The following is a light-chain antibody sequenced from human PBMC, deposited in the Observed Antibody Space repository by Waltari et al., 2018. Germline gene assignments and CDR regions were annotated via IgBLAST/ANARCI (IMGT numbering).Light chain of an antibody. J-gene: IGKJ5*01. CDR1: QGISSY. Sequence: DIQLTQSPSFLSASVGDRVTITCRSSQGISSYLDWYQQKAGKAPKLLIHTASTLPGGVPSRFSGGVSGTDFTLTLSSLQPEDFATYYCQQRNSYPITFGQGTRLEIK. V-gene: IGKV1-9*01. CDR3: QQRNSYPIT. CDR2: TAS.